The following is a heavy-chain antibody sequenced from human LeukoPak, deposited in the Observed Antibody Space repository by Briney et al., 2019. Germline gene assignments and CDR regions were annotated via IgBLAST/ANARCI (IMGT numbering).Heavy chain of an antibody. CDR3: ASLYGSGPNWFDP. V-gene: IGHV3-48*03. CDR2: IDISGNTI. D-gene: IGHD3-10*01. CDR1: GFSFSDYE. J-gene: IGHJ5*02. Sequence: GGSLRLSCAASGFSFSDYEMNWVRQAPGKGLEWLSHIDISGNTIHYADSVEGRFTISRDNAKNSLYLQMNSLRAEDTAVYYCASLYGSGPNWFDPWGQGTLVTVSS.